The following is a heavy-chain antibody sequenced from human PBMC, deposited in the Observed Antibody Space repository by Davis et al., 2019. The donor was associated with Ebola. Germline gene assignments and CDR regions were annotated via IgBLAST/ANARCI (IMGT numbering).Heavy chain of an antibody. D-gene: IGHD3-22*01. J-gene: IGHJ4*02. CDR1: GFTFGSYS. Sequence: PGGSLRLSCAASGFTFGSYSMNWVRQAPGKGVEWVSYISSSSGTIYYADSVKGRFTISRDNAKNSLYLQMNSLRDEDTAVYYCARDFSGYYYISFDYWGQGTLVTVSS. CDR2: ISSSSGTI. CDR3: ARDFSGYYYISFDY. V-gene: IGHV3-48*02.